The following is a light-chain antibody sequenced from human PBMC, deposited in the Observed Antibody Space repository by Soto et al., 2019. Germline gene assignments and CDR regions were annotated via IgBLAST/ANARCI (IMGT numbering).Light chain of an antibody. J-gene: IGLJ2*01. CDR2: GNS. CDR1: SSNIGAGYD. CDR3: QSYDSSLNALRL. Sequence: QSVLTQPPSVSGAPGQTVTISCTGNSSNIGAGYDVHWYQQLPGTAPKLLIYGNSNRPSGVPDRFSGSKSGTSASLAITGLQAEDEADYYFQSYDSSLNALRLFGGGTKLTVL. V-gene: IGLV1-40*01.